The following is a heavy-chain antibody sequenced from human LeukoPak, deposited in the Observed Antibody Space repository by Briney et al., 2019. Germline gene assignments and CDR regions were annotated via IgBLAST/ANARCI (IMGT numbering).Heavy chain of an antibody. CDR2: TSSSSSYI. J-gene: IGHJ6*03. D-gene: IGHD6-13*01. CDR1: GFTFSSYS. Sequence: GGSLRLSCAASGFTFSSYSMNWVRQAPGKGLEWVSSTSSSSSYIYYAGSVKGRFTISRDNAKNSLYLQMNSLRAEDTAVYYCARDGRSSSWDGYYYYMDVWGKGTTVTVSS. CDR3: ARDGRSSSWDGYYYYMDV. V-gene: IGHV3-21*01.